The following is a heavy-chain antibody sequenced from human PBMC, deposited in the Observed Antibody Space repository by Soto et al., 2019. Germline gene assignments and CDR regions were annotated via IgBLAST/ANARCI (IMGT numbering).Heavy chain of an antibody. CDR3: SREGNRIIDS. V-gene: IGHV3-21*01. CDR2: ISSSSSNI. Sequence: EVQLVESGGGLVKPGGSLRLSCAASGITFSSYSMNWVRQAPGKGLEWVSSISSSSSNIHYADSVRGRFTISRDNAKNSLYLQMNSRGAEDTAVYYCSREGNRIIDSWGQGTLVSVSS. D-gene: IGHD1-20*01. CDR1: GITFSSYS. J-gene: IGHJ4*02.